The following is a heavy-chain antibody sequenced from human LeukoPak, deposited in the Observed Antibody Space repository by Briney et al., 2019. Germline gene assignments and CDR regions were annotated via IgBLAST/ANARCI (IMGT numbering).Heavy chain of an antibody. Sequence: SETLSLTCTVSGGSISSYYWSWIRQPPGKGLEWIGYIYYSGSTNYNPSLKSRVTISVDTSKNQFSLKLSSVTAADTAVYYCARALIVYYYDSSGYYPSDAFDIWGQGTMVTVSS. J-gene: IGHJ3*02. CDR3: ARALIVYYYDSSGYYPSDAFDI. CDR1: GGSISSYY. V-gene: IGHV4-59*01. CDR2: IYYSGST. D-gene: IGHD3-22*01.